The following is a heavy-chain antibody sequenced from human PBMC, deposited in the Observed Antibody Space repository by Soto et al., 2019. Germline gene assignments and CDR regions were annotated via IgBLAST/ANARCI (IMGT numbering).Heavy chain of an antibody. CDR3: ARVVGGIPVAGSWNWFDP. D-gene: IGHD6-19*01. J-gene: IGHJ5*02. Sequence: QVQLVQSGTEVKKHGASVKVSCKASGYTFTSYALSWVRHAPGQGLEWMGWISTYNGNTNYAQNLQGRVTMTTDISTNTAYMELRSLRSDDTAVYYCARVVGGIPVAGSWNWFDPWGQGTLVTVSS. V-gene: IGHV1-18*04. CDR1: GYTFTSYA. CDR2: ISTYNGNT.